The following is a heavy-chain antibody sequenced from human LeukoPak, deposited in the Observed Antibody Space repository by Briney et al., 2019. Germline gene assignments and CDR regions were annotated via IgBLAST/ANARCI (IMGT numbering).Heavy chain of an antibody. D-gene: IGHD3-16*01. J-gene: IGHJ3*02. CDR3: ARTPLRMPYAFDI. CDR2: IDWDDDK. Sequence: SGPTLVNPTQTLTLTCTFSGFSLRTSGMCVSWIRQPPVKALEWLARIDWDDDKYYSTSLKTRLTISKDTSKNQVVLTMTNMDPVDTATYYCARTPLRMPYAFDIWGQGTMVTVSS. CDR1: GFSLRTSGMC. V-gene: IGHV2-70*11.